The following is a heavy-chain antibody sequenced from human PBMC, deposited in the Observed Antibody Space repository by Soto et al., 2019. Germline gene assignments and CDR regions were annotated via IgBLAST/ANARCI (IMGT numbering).Heavy chain of an antibody. CDR3: ASLTRDFDWLFLGY. CDR2: IIPIFGTA. CDR1: GRTFSSYA. V-gene: IGHV1-69*13. Sequence: ASVKVSCKASGRTFSSYAISWVRQAPGQGLEWMGGIIPIFGTANYAQKFQGRVTITADESTSTAYMELSSLRSEDTAVYYCASLTRDFDWLFLGYWGDGTVVPVSS. D-gene: IGHD3-9*01. J-gene: IGHJ4*01.